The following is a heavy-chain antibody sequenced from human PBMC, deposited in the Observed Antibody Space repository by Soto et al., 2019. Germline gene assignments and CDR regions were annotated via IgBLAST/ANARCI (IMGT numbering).Heavy chain of an antibody. D-gene: IGHD2-21*02. V-gene: IGHV4-31*03. CDR2: IHYSGTT. CDR1: GDSITAGGHY. Sequence: QVQLQESGPGLVQPSQTLSLTCTVSGDSITAGGHYWAWVRQHPETGLEWLGYIHYSGTTDYNPSLKSRLTVSVDTSKNQFSLSLSSVTAADTAIYCCAALTATHWNFSIWGRGTLVTVSS. J-gene: IGHJ2*01. CDR3: AALTATHWNFSI.